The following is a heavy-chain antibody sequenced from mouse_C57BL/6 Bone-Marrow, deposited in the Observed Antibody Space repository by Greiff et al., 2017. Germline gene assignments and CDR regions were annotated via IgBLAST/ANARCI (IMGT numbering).Heavy chain of an antibody. CDR3: TRDYDYVYAMDY. Sequence: DVKLQESGTVLARPGASVTMSCKTSGYTFTSYWMHWVKQRPGQGLEWIGAIYPGNSDTSYNQKFKGKAKLTAVTSASTAYMELSSLTNEDSAVYYGTRDYDYVYAMDYWGQGTSVTVSA. CDR1: GYTFTSYW. CDR2: IYPGNSDT. J-gene: IGHJ4*01. V-gene: IGHV1-5*01. D-gene: IGHD2-4*01.